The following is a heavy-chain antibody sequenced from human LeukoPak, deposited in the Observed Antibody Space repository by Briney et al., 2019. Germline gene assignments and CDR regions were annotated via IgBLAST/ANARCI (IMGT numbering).Heavy chain of an antibody. CDR1: GGTCSSYA. CDR2: IIPIFGTA. D-gene: IGHD3-22*01. Sequence: GSSVKVSCKASGGTCSSYAFSWVRQAPGQGLEWMGRIIPIFGTANYEQKFQGRVTITTDESTSTAYIELSSLRSEDTAVYYCARDSHYDSSGQRYWGQGTLVTVSS. J-gene: IGHJ4*02. V-gene: IGHV1-69*05. CDR3: ARDSHYDSSGQRY.